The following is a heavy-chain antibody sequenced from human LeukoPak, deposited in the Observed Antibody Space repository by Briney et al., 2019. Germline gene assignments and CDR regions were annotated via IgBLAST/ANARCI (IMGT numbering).Heavy chain of an antibody. Sequence: SETLSLTCTVSGGSISSINHHWGWVRQSPGKDLEWIGSIYNGRTTFSNPSLNSRVTISIVTSKNQFSLQLNSVTAADTAVYYCVRHDDRSGGTMGAFDSWGQGSLVTVSS. CDR2: IYNGRTT. V-gene: IGHV4-39*01. D-gene: IGHD4-23*01. CDR1: GGSISSINHH. CDR3: VRHDDRSGGTMGAFDS. J-gene: IGHJ5*01.